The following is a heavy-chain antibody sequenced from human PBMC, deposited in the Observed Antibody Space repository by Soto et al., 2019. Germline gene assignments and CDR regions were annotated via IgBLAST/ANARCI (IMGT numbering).Heavy chain of an antibody. V-gene: IGHV3-15*07. CDR3: TTDTVVIGVTSYFYAMDV. J-gene: IGHJ6*02. D-gene: IGHD2-15*01. CDR2: IKSKTDRGTT. CDR1: GFSFSNAW. Sequence: ESGGGLVKPGGSLRLSCAASGFSFSNAWMNWVRQAPGKGLEWVGRIKSKTDRGTTDYAAPVKGSFTISRDDSKNTLYLQMNSLKTEDTAVYYCTTDTVVIGVTSYFYAMDVWGQGTTVTVSS.